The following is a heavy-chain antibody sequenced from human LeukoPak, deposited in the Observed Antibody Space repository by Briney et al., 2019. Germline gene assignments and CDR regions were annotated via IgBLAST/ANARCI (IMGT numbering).Heavy chain of an antibody. J-gene: IGHJ4*02. CDR1: GGSFSNY. D-gene: IGHD3-22*01. CDR3: AVESYENSNYSPEVPGT. CDR2: IYYSGST. Sequence: PSETLSLTCTVSGGSFSNYWSWIRQSPGKGLEWIGYIYYSGSTNYNPSLKSRVTISVDTSKNQFSLKLSSVTAADTAVYYCAVESYENSNYSPEVPGTWGQGTLVTVSS. V-gene: IGHV4-59*08.